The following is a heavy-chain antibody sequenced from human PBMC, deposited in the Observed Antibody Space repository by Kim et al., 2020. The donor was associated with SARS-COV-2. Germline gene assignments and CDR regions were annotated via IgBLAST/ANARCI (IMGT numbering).Heavy chain of an antibody. CDR3: ARLYGASGKNAFDI. CDR1: GFTFSNYW. Sequence: GGSLRLSCAASGFTFSNYWMHWVRQAPGKGLVWVSRINTEGSSTTSADSVKGRFTISRDNAKNTLYLQMNSLRVEDTAVYYCARLYGASGKNAFDIWGQG. V-gene: IGHV3-74*01. CDR2: INTEGSST. D-gene: IGHD4-17*01. J-gene: IGHJ3*02.